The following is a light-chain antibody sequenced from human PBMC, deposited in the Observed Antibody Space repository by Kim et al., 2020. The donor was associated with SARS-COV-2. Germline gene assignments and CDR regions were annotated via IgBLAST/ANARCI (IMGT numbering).Light chain of an antibody. CDR1: QGISNY. J-gene: IGKJ1*01. CDR2: AAS. Sequence: AAVGDRVTIACRASQGISNYLAWYQQKPGKVPKLLIYAASTLQSGVPSRFSGSGSGTDFTLTISSLQPEDVATYYCQKYNSAPRAFGQGTKVDIK. CDR3: QKYNSAPRA. V-gene: IGKV1-27*01.